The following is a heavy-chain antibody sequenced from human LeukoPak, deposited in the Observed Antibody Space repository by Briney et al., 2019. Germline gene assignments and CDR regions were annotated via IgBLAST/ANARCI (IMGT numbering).Heavy chain of an antibody. CDR3: AVPAATNHNNAFDI. CDR1: GGSFSGYY. V-gene: IGHV4-34*01. D-gene: IGHD2-2*01. J-gene: IGHJ3*02. Sequence: SETLSLTCAVYGGSFSGYYWSGLRQPPGKGLEWIGEINHSGSTNYNPSLKSRVTISVDTSKNQFSLKLSSVTAADTAVYYCAVPAATNHNNAFDIWGQGTMVTVSS. CDR2: INHSGST.